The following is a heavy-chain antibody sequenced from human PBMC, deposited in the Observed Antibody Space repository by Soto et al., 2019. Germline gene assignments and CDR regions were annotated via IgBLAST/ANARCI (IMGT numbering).Heavy chain of an antibody. CDR1: GGTFSSYA. CDR2: IIPIFGTA. V-gene: IGHV1-69*12. CDR3: ARTGETGRFRSPTYYFDY. D-gene: IGHD3-16*01. J-gene: IGHJ4*02. Sequence: QVQLVQSGAEVKKPGSSVKVSCKASGGTFSSYAISWVRQAPGQGLEWMGGIIPIFGTANYAQKFQGRVTITADESTRTDYMELGSLRSEDTAVYYCARTGETGRFRSPTYYFDYWGQGTLVTVSS.